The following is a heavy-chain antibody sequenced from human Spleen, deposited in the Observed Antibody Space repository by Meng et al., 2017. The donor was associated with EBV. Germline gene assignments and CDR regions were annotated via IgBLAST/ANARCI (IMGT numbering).Heavy chain of an antibody. J-gene: IGHJ5*02. Sequence: QLQWKEAGPRLVGPSRTLSPTCTCYADSIGSKSYYWGWVRQPPGKGLEWIGNIYYTGITYSDESLKSRVTISVDTSKSQLSLRLASVTAADTAVYYCARENPARGNWFDPWGQGALVTVSS. CDR2: IYYTGIT. CDR3: ARENPARGNWFDP. D-gene: IGHD3-10*01. CDR1: ADSIGSKSYY. V-gene: IGHV4-39*07.